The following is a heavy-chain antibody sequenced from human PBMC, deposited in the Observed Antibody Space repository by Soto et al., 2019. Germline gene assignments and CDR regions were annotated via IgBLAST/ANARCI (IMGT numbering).Heavy chain of an antibody. D-gene: IGHD3-10*01. Sequence: QVQLQESGPGLVKPSGTLSLTCAVSGDSISDSNWWSWVRQPPGKGLEWIGEVYHSGRANYNPSLRSRVTMSADTLKNHFNLRLTSVTAADTAVYYCAKTIGSGSYMPFWGQGTRVAVSP. CDR2: VYHSGRA. CDR1: GDSISDSNW. V-gene: IGHV4-4*02. J-gene: IGHJ4*02. CDR3: AKTIGSGSYMPF.